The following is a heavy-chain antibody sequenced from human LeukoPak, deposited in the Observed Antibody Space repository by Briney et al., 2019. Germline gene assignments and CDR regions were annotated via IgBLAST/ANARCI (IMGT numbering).Heavy chain of an antibody. J-gene: IGHJ4*02. V-gene: IGHV1-8*01. D-gene: IGHD2-15*01. CDR1: GYTFTSYD. CDR2: MNPNRGNT. CDR3: ASALRGCSGGSCYSTALYYFDY. Sequence: ASVKVSCKASGYTFTSYDINWVRQATGQGLEGMGWMNPNRGNTGYAQKFQGRVTMTRSTSISTAYMELSSLRSEDTAVYYCASALRGCSGGSCYSTALYYFDYWGQGTLVTVSS.